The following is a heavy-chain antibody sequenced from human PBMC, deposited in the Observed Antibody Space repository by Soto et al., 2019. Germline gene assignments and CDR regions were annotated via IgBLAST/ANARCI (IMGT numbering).Heavy chain of an antibody. CDR1: GGSFSGYY. J-gene: IGHJ6*03. Sequence: SETLSLTCAVYGGSFSGYYWSWIRQPPGKGLEWIGEINHSGSTNYNPSLKSRVTISVDTSKNQFSLKLSSVTAADTAVYYCARGICVGRGGSCYYKTGYYYYYYMDVWAKGPRSPSP. CDR2: INHSGST. D-gene: IGHD2-15*01. CDR3: ARGICVGRGGSCYYKTGYYYYYYMDV. V-gene: IGHV4-34*01.